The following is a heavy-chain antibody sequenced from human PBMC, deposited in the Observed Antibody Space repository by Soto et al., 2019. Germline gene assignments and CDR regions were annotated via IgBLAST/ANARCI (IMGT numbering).Heavy chain of an antibody. CDR1: VVTFRSYA. CDR2: ISGSGVST. Sequence: GTLRLSCAASVVTFRSYAMSWVREAPGKGLEWVSAISGSGVSTYYADSVKGRFTISRDNSKNTLYLQMNSLRAEDTAVYYCAKDMIHSGRLIFDYWGQGTLVTVSS. D-gene: IGHD6-19*01. CDR3: AKDMIHSGRLIFDY. J-gene: IGHJ4*02. V-gene: IGHV3-23*01.